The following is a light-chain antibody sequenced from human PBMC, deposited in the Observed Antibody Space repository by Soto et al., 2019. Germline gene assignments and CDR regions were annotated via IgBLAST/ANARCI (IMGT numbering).Light chain of an antibody. CDR1: QSVSNTF. CDR2: GAS. CDR3: QQYSNWPPIT. J-gene: IGKJ5*01. Sequence: IVLTQSPCTLSLSPGERATLSCRAIQSVSNTFLAWYQQKPGQAPRLLTYGASNRATGIPDRFSGSGSGTEFTLTISSLQSEDFAVYYCQQYSNWPPITFGQGTRLEI. V-gene: IGKV3-20*01.